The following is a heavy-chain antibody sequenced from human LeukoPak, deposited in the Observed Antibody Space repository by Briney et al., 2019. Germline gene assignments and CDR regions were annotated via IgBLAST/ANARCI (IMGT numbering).Heavy chain of an antibody. V-gene: IGHV4-39*01. CDR1: GGSISNSNYY. J-gene: IGHJ4*02. CDR3: ARHSSSIWCYYFDY. D-gene: IGHD6-13*01. CDR2: AYYSGTT. Sequence: SETLSLTCTVSGGSISNSNYYWGWIRQPPGKGLEWIGGAYYSGTTYYSPSLKSRVTISVDTSRNHFSLNLNSVTAADTAVYYCARHSSSIWCYYFDYWGQGSFVTVSS.